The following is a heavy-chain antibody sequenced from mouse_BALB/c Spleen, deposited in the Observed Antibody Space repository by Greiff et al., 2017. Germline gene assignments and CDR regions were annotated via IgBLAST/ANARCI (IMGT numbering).Heavy chain of an antibody. CDR1: GYTFTSYW. V-gene: IGHV1S22*01. CDR2: IYPGSGST. J-gene: IGHJ3*01. CDR3: TRSNYRYDEGKSWFAY. D-gene: IGHD2-14*01. Sequence: LQQPGSELVRPGASVKLSCKASGYTFTSYWMHWVKQRHGQGLEWIGNIYPGSGSTNYDEKFKSKGTLTVDTSSSTAYMHLSSLTSEDSAVYYCTRSNYRYDEGKSWFAYWGQGTLVTVSA.